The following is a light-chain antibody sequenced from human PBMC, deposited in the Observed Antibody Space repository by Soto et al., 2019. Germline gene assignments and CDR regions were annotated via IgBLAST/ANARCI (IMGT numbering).Light chain of an antibody. CDR1: QGISSY. CDR3: QQLNSYPS. Sequence: IHLTQSPSSLSASVGDRVTITCRASQGISSYLAWYQQKPGKAPNLLIFAASALQSGVPSRFSGSGSGTDFTLTISSLQPEDFATYYCQQLNSYPSFGQGTKV. CDR2: AAS. J-gene: IGKJ1*01. V-gene: IGKV1-9*01.